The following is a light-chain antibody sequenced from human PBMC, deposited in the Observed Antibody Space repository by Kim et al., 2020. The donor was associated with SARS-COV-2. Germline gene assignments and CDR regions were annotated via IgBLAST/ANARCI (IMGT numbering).Light chain of an antibody. CDR3: QSYDSSLSAYVV. Sequence: QSVLTQPPSVSGAPVQRVTISCTGSSSNIGAGYDVHWYQQLPGTAPKLLIYGNSNRPSGVPDRFSGSKSGTSASLAITGLQAEDEADYYCQSYDSSLSAYVVFGGGTQLTVL. CDR2: GNS. J-gene: IGLJ2*01. CDR1: SSNIGAGYD. V-gene: IGLV1-40*01.